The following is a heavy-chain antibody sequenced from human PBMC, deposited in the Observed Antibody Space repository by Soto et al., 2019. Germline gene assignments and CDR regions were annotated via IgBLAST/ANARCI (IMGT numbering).Heavy chain of an antibody. Sequence: GASVKVSCKASGYTFTSYAMHWVRQAPGQRLEWMGWINAGNGNTKYSQKFQGRVTITRDTSASTAYMELSSLRPEDTAVYYCAVIGYCTNSVCYNNWFDPWGQGTLVTVSS. CDR2: INAGNGNT. V-gene: IGHV1-3*01. CDR1: GYTFTSYA. J-gene: IGHJ5*02. CDR3: AVIGYCTNSVCYNNWFDP. D-gene: IGHD2-8*01.